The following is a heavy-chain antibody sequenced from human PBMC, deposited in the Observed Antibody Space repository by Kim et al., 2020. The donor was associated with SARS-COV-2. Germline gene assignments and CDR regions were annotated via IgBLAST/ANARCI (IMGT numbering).Heavy chain of an antibody. Sequence: GGSLRLSCAASGFTFSSYSMNWVRQAPGKGLEWVSSISSSSSYIYYADSVKGRFTISRDNAKNSLYLQMNSLRAEDTAVYYCARDRPPAARFDYWGQGTLVSVSS. CDR3: ARDRPPAARFDY. D-gene: IGHD2-2*01. CDR2: ISSSSSYI. CDR1: GFTFSSYS. J-gene: IGHJ4*02. V-gene: IGHV3-21*01.